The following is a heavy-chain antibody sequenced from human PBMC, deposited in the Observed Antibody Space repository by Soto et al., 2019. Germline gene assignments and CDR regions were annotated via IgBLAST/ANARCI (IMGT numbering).Heavy chain of an antibody. CDR1: GYSFINYW. CDR3: ARQGSYYDSKSFGY. D-gene: IGHD3-22*01. CDR2: IYPGDSET. V-gene: IGHV5-51*01. J-gene: IGHJ4*02. Sequence: EVELVQSGAEVKKPGESLKISCRGSGYSFINYWIGWVRQMPGKGLEWMGIIYPGDSETKYSPSFQVQVTISADKSIRTAYLQSSRLKASDSAMYYCARQGSYYDSKSFGYWGQGTLVTVPS.